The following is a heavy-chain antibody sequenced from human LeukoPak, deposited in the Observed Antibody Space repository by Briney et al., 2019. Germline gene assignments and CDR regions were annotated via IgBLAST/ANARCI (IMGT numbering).Heavy chain of an antibody. Sequence: TLSLTCTVSGGSISSGSYYWSWIRQPAGKGLEWIGRIYTSGSTNYNPSLKSRVTISVDTSKNQFSLKLSSVTAADTAVYYCAREGRGYCSGGSCYRGFYYYYYMDVWGKGTTVTVSS. CDR2: IYTSGST. CDR3: AREGRGYCSGGSCYRGFYYYYYMDV. D-gene: IGHD2-15*01. J-gene: IGHJ6*03. CDR1: GGSISSGSYY. V-gene: IGHV4-61*02.